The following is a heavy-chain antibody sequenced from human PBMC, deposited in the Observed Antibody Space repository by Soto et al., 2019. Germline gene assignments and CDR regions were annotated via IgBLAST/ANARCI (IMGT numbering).Heavy chain of an antibody. Sequence: GGSLRLSCAASGFTFDDYAMHWVRQAPGKGLEWVSGISWNSGSIGYEDSVKGRFTISRDNAKNSLYLQMNSLRAEDTALYYCAALERSHSQAFVVVPAATVTDYWGQGTLVTVSS. CDR1: GFTFDDYA. J-gene: IGHJ4*02. CDR3: AALERSHSQAFVVVPAATVTDY. V-gene: IGHV3-9*01. CDR2: ISWNSGSI. D-gene: IGHD2-2*01.